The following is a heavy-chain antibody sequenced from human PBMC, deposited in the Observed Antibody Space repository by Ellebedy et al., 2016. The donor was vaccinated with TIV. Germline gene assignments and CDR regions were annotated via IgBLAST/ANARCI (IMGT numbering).Heavy chain of an antibody. Sequence: SETLSLTCTVSGASIRSYYWGWIRQPPGKGLEWIGYIHYGGSTNSNPSLKSRVSISIDTSKSQFSLELSSVTAADTAVYYCAKYCGVGKCLDHWGQGTLITVSS. J-gene: IGHJ4*02. CDR2: IHYGGST. CDR3: AKYCGVGKCLDH. D-gene: IGHD2-21*01. V-gene: IGHV4-59*01. CDR1: GASIRSYY.